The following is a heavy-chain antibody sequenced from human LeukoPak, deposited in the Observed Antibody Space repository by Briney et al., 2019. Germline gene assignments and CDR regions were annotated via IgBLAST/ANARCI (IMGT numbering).Heavy chain of an antibody. J-gene: IGHJ4*02. V-gene: IGHV4-34*01. CDR1: GGSFSGYY. CDR3: ARGHIVRYFDWFDY. CDR2: INHSGST. D-gene: IGHD3-9*01. Sequence: SETLSLTCAVYGGSFSGYYWSWIRQPPGKGLEWIGEINHSGSTNYNPSLKSRVTISVDTSKNQFSLKLSSVTATDTAVYYCARGHIVRYFDWFDYWGQGTLVTVSS.